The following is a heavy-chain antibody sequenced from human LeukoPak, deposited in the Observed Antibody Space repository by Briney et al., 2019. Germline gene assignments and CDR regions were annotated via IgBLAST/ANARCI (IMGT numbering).Heavy chain of an antibody. CDR2: INPNSGGT. J-gene: IGHJ4*02. CDR1: GYTFTNHY. D-gene: IGHD3-3*01. Sequence: GASVKVSCKASGYTFTNHYMHWVRQAPGQGLEWMGWINPNSGGTNYAQKFQGRVTMTRDTSISTAYMELSRLRSDDTAVYYCARGGRITIFGVVIKPFDYWGQGTLVTVSS. V-gene: IGHV1-2*02. CDR3: ARGGRITIFGVVIKPFDY.